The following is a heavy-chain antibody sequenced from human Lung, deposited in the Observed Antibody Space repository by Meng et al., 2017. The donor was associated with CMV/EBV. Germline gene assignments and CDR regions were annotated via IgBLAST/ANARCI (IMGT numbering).Heavy chain of an antibody. D-gene: IGHD2-2*03. CDR1: GIFSSDA. Sequence: GIFSSDAISWVRQAPGQGLEWMGGIIPIFGTANYAQKVQGRVTITTDESTSTAYMELSSLRSEDTAVYYCARGGGYCSSTSCYYFDYWGQGTPVTVSS. CDR2: IIPIFGTA. CDR3: ARGGGYCSSTSCYYFDY. J-gene: IGHJ4*02. V-gene: IGHV1-69*05.